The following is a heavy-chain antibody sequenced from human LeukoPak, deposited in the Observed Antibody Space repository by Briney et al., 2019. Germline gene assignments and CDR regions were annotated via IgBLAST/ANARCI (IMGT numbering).Heavy chain of an antibody. CDR3: ARGRGIAARPPDY. V-gene: IGHV3-64*01. D-gene: IGHD6-6*01. Sequence: GSLRLSCAASGFTFSSYAMHWVRQAPGKGLEYVSAISSNGGSTYYANSVKGRFTISRDNSKNTLYLQMGSLRAEDMAVYYCARGRGIAARPPDYWGQGTLVTVSS. J-gene: IGHJ4*02. CDR1: GFTFSSYA. CDR2: ISSNGGST.